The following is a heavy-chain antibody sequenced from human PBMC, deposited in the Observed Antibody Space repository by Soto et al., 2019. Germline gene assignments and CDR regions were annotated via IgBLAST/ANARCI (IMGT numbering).Heavy chain of an antibody. V-gene: IGHV3-21*01. D-gene: IGHD3-22*01. CDR3: ARVHYYDSSGYLN. J-gene: IGHJ1*01. CDR1: GFTFSSYS. CDR2: ISSSSSYI. Sequence: EVQLVESGGGLVKPGGSLRLSCAASGFTFSSYSMNWVRQAPGKGLEWVSSISSSSSYIYYADSVKGRFTISRDNAKNSMYLPMNSLRAEDTAVYYCARVHYYDSSGYLNWGQGTLVTVSS.